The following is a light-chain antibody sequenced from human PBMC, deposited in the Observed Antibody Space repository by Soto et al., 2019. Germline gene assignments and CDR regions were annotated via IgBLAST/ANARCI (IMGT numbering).Light chain of an antibody. CDR3: QHFNNWPWT. J-gene: IGKJ1*01. CDR1: QSVSSD. CDR2: GAS. V-gene: IGKV3-15*01. Sequence: EIVMTQSPATLSVSPGERATLSCRASQSVSSDLAWYQQKPGQAPRLLIYGASTRATGIPARFSGSGSGTEFTLTISSLQSEDSALYYCQHFNNWPWTFGQWTKVEIK.